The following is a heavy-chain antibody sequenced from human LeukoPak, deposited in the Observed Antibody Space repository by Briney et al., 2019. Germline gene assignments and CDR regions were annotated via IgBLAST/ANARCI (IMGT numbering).Heavy chain of an antibody. CDR1: GCTFTGYN. V-gene: IGHV1-2*02. CDR3: ASQPWRSGNNWYFDL. J-gene: IGHJ2*01. D-gene: IGHD4-23*01. Sequence: GASVKVSCKASGCTFTGYNIHGVRQAPGQGLEWMGWISPNSGDTDYAQKFQGRVTMTRDTSISTAYVELSSLTSDDTAVYYCASQPWRSGNNWYFDLWGRGTLVTVSS. CDR2: ISPNSGDT.